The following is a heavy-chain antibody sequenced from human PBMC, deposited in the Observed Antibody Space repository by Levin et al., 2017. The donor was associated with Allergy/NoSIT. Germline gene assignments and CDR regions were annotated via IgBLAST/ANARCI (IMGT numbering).Heavy chain of an antibody. CDR3: AKDHSRGNGY. Sequence: GGSLRLSCAASGFTFSSYGMHWVRQAPGKGLEWVAVISYDGSNKYYADSVKGRFTISRDNSKNTLYLQMNSLRAEDTAVYYCAKDHSRGNGYWGQGTLVTVSS. V-gene: IGHV3-30*18. CDR1: GFTFSSYG. J-gene: IGHJ4*02. CDR2: ISYDGSNK. D-gene: IGHD1-26*01.